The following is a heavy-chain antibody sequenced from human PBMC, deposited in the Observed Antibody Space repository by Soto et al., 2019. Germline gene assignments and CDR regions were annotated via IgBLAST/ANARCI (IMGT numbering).Heavy chain of an antibody. Sequence: SQTLSLTCAISGDSVSSNSAAWNWIRQSPSRGLEWLGRTYYRSKWYNDYAVSVKSRITINPDTSKNQFSLQLNSVTPEDTAVYYCARDWGIMITFGGVIVANWFDPWGQGTLVTVSS. J-gene: IGHJ5*02. CDR1: GDSVSSNSAA. V-gene: IGHV6-1*01. D-gene: IGHD3-16*02. CDR3: ARDWGIMITFGGVIVANWFDP. CDR2: TYYRSKWYN.